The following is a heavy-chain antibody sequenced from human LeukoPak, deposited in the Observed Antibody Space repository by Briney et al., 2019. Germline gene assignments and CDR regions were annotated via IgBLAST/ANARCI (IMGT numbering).Heavy chain of an antibody. Sequence: GGSLRLSCAASGFTFRSYWMSWVRQAPGKGLEWVANINQGGSVKYYVDSVKGRFTISRDDAKNSLYVQMNSLRAEDTAVYYCSRALEVWGKGTTVTVSS. CDR3: SRALEV. CDR2: INQGGSVK. CDR1: GFTFRSYW. J-gene: IGHJ6*04. V-gene: IGHV3-7*01.